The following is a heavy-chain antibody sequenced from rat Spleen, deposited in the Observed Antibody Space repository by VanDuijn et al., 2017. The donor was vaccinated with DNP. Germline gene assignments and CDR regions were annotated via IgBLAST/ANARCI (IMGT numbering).Heavy chain of an antibody. J-gene: IGHJ4*01. CDR3: ARGDNSGYKRGMDA. V-gene: IGHV5-25*01. CDR1: GFTFSYYG. Sequence: EVQVVESGGGLVQPGRSMTVSCAASGFTFSYYGMAWVRQAPKKGLEWVAAISPSASRTYYPDSVKGRFTISRDNAKSSLYLQMNSLKSEDTATYYCARGDNSGYKRGMDAWGQGTSVTVSS. D-gene: IGHD4-3*01. CDR2: ISPSASRT.